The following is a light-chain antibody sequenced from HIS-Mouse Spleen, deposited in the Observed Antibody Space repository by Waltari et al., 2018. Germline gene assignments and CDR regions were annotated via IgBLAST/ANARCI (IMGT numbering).Light chain of an antibody. CDR1: SLQKKS. J-gene: IGLJ2*01. V-gene: IGLV3-10*01. CDR3: YSTDSSGNHRV. CDR2: EDS. Sequence: SYELTQPPSVSVSPGQTARLTCSGESLQKKSADWYQQKSGQAPVLVIYEDSKRPSGIPERFSGSSSGTMATLTISGAQVEDEADYYCYSTDSSGNHRVFGGGTKLTVL.